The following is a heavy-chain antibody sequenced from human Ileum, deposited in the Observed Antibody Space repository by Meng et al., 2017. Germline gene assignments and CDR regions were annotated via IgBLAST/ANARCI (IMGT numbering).Heavy chain of an antibody. D-gene: IGHD3-3*01. V-gene: IGHV1-69*02. CDR2: IIPILGIA. J-gene: IGHJ4*02. Sequence: QVQLVQSGAEVKKPGSSVKVSCKASGGTFSSYTISWVRQAPGQGLEWMGRIIPILGIANYAQKFQGRVTITADKSTSTAYMELSSLRSEDTAVYYCARSSLGWPFLPFDYWGQVTLVTVSS. CDR3: ARSSLGWPFLPFDY. CDR1: GGTFSSYT.